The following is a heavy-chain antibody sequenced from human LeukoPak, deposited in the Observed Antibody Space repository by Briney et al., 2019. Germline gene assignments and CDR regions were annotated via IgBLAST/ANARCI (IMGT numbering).Heavy chain of an antibody. D-gene: IGHD3-16*01. CDR3: ARGGLRLGELPVY. J-gene: IGHJ4*02. CDR1: GFSVSSSY. V-gene: IGHV3-53*04. CDR2: IYSGGST. Sequence: GGSLRLSCAASGFSVSSSYMSWVRQAPGKGLEWVSVIYSGGSTYYADSVKGRFTISRHNSKNTLYLQMNSLRAEDTAVYYCARGGLRLGELPVYWGQGTLVTVSS.